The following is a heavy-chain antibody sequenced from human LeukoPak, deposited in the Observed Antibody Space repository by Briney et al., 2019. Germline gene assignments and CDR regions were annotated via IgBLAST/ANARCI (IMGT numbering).Heavy chain of an antibody. V-gene: IGHV3-23*01. Sequence: GGSLRLSCAASGFTFSNSAMSWVRQTPGKGLQWVSAVSGDGQRTFYADSVKGRFTIFRDNSMNTLSLQMNSLRVEDTAVYYCAKEQDNLLLLSHFDSWGQGILVTVSA. CDR3: AKEQDNLLLLSHFDS. CDR1: GFTFSNSA. D-gene: IGHD1-14*01. J-gene: IGHJ4*02. CDR2: VSGDGQRT.